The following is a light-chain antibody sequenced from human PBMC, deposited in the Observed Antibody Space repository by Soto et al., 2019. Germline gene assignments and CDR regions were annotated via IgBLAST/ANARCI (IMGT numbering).Light chain of an antibody. CDR1: QGIRVD. J-gene: IGKJ1*01. CDR2: AAS. V-gene: IGKV1-6*01. CDR3: LQDYNYPWT. Sequence: AIQMTQSPSSLSAAVGDRVTITCRASQGIRVDLSWYQQKPGKVPKVLIYAASTLQSGVPSRFSGSGSGTDFTLTISSLQPEDFATYYCLQDYNYPWTFGQGTKVEIK.